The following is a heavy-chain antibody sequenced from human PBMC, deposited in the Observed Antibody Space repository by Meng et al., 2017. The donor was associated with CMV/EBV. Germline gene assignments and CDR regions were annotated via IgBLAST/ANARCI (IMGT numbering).Heavy chain of an antibody. V-gene: IGHV3-30*02. CDR2: IRYDGSNK. Sequence: GESLKISCAASGFTFSSYWMSWVRQAPGKGLEWVAFIRYDGSNKYYADSVKGRFTISRDNSKNTLYLQMNSLRAEDTAVYYCAKDQAAANYFDYWGQGTLVTVSS. D-gene: IGHD6-13*01. CDR3: AKDQAAANYFDY. J-gene: IGHJ4*02. CDR1: GFTFSSYW.